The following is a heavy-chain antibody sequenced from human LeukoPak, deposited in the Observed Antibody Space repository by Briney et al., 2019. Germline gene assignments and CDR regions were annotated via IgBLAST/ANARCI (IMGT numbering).Heavy chain of an antibody. CDR3: ARRVSGLRRHDAFDI. V-gene: IGHV1-69*06. D-gene: IGHD5-12*01. Sequence: ASVKVSCKASGGTFSSYAISWVRQAPGQGLEWMGGIIPIFGTANYAQKFQGRVTITADKSTSTAYMELSSLRSEDTAVYYCARRVSGLRRHDAFDIWGQGTMVTVSS. CDR2: IIPIFGTA. CDR1: GGTFSSYA. J-gene: IGHJ3*02.